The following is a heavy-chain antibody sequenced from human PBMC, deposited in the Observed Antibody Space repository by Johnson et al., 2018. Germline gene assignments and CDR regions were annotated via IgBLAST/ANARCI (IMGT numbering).Heavy chain of an antibody. Sequence: QVQLVESGGGLVKPGGSLRLSCAASGFIFSDYYMSWIRQAPGRGLEWVSYISSSGNTIYYADSVKGRFTISRDNAKNSLYLQMNSLRADDTAVYYCASRIFCSGGSCYYADAFDIWGQGTMVTVSS. CDR3: ASRIFCSGGSCYYADAFDI. CDR2: ISSSGNTI. J-gene: IGHJ3*02. CDR1: GFIFSDYY. D-gene: IGHD2-15*01. V-gene: IGHV3-11*01.